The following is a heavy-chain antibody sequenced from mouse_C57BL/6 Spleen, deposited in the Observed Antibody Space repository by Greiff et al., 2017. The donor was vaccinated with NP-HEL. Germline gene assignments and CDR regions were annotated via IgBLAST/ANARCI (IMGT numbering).Heavy chain of an antibody. V-gene: IGHV5-4*01. CDR1: GFTFSSYA. Sequence: EVKLVESGGGLVKPGGSLKLSCAASGFTFSSYAMSWVRQTPEKRLEWVATISDGGSYTYYPDNVKGRFTISRDNAKNNLYLQMSHLKSEDTAMYYCAREDYSNDGGVDYWGQGTTLTVSS. D-gene: IGHD2-12*01. CDR2: ISDGGSYT. CDR3: AREDYSNDGGVDY. J-gene: IGHJ2*01.